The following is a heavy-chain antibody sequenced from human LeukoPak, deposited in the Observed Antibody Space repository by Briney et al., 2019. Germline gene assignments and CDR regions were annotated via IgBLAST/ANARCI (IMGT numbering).Heavy chain of an antibody. V-gene: IGHV3-48*03. J-gene: IGHJ4*02. Sequence: GGSLRLSCAASGFTFSSYEMNWVRQAPGKGLEWVSYISISGVTIHYADSVKGRFTISRDNAKNSLYLQMNSLRAEDTAVYYCARVSPNTVTTLQYFDYWGQGTLVTVSS. CDR1: GFTFSSYE. D-gene: IGHD4-17*01. CDR3: ARVSPNTVTTLQYFDY. CDR2: ISISGVTI.